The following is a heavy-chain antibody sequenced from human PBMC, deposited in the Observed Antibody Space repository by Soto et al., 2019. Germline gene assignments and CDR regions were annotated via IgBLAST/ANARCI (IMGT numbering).Heavy chain of an antibody. CDR3: AREHEGSSSWYYFDY. CDR1: GYTFTGYY. V-gene: IGHV1-2*02. Sequence: ASVKVSCKASGYTFTGYYMHWVRQAPGQGLEWMGWINPNSGGTNYAQKFQGRVTMARDTSISTAYMELSRLRSDDTAVYYCAREHEGSSSWYYFDYWGQGTLVTVSS. J-gene: IGHJ4*02. CDR2: INPNSGGT. D-gene: IGHD6-13*01.